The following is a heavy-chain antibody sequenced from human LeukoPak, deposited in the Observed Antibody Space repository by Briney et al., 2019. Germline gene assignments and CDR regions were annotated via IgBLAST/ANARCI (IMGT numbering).Heavy chain of an antibody. J-gene: IGHJ4*02. CDR3: ARDSGVRDFDC. Sequence: GGSLRLSCTGSGVTFSIFRMSWVRQAPGKGLEWVANIRQDGSERYYMDSVEGRFTISRDNAKNSLYLQMNSLRAEDTAVYYCARDSGVRDFDCWGQGTLVTVSS. D-gene: IGHD3-3*01. CDR1: GVTFSIFR. V-gene: IGHV3-7*04. CDR2: IRQDGSER.